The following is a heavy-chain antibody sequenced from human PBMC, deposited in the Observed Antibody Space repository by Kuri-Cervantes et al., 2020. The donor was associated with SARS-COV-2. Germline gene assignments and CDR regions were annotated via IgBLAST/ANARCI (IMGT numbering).Heavy chain of an antibody. V-gene: IGHV3-48*03. D-gene: IGHD1-1*01. Sequence: LSLTCAASGFTFSSYEMNWVRQAPGKGLEWVSYISSSGSTIYYAASVKGRFTISRDNAKNSLYLQMNSLRAEDTAVYYCAIIGTLYNFDAFDIWGQGTMVTVSS. CDR2: ISSSGSTI. CDR1: GFTFSSYE. J-gene: IGHJ3*02. CDR3: AIIGTLYNFDAFDI.